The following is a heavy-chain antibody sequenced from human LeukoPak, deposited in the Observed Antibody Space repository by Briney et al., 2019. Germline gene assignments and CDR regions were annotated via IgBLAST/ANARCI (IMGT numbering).Heavy chain of an antibody. CDR2: INPSGGST. V-gene: IGHV1-46*01. CDR3: AGGPYCSSTSCYWSYYYYYGMDV. Sequence: ASVKVSCKASGYTFTSYYMHWVRQAPGQGLEWMGIINPSGGSTSYAQKFQGRVTMTRDTSTSTVYMELSSLRSEDTAVYYCAGGPYCSSTSCYWSYYYYYGMDVWGKGTTVTVSS. D-gene: IGHD2-2*01. CDR1: GYTFTSYY. J-gene: IGHJ6*04.